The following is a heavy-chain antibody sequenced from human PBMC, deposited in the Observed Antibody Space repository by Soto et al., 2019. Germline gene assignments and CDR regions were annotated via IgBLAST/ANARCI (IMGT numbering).Heavy chain of an antibody. Sequence: QVTLKESGPVLVNPTEPLTLTCTVSGFSLSNARMGVSWIRQPPGKALERLAHIFSNDEKSYSPSLKSRLTISKDTSQSQVVLTMTNMDPVDTATYYGARRADSGYDYIYYYYMDVWGKGTTVTVSS. CDR2: IFSNDEK. CDR3: ARRADSGYDYIYYYYMDV. CDR1: GFSLSNARMG. V-gene: IGHV2-26*01. J-gene: IGHJ6*03. D-gene: IGHD5-12*01.